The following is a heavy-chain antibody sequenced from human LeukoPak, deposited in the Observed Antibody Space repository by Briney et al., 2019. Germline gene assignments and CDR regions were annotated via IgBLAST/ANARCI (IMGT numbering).Heavy chain of an antibody. CDR2: INRSGSP. J-gene: IGHJ4*02. V-gene: IGHV4-34*01. CDR3: ARGPADYNKLKPGGRDGYKYKSERTPFDY. D-gene: IGHD5-24*01. Sequence: SETLSLPCAVFGGSLSGYYWSWIRQPPGKGLEWIAEINRSGSPNYNPSLKSRVTIPVDTSKNQFSLKLSSVTAADTAVYYCARGPADYNKLKPGGRDGYKYKSERTPFDYWGQGTLVTVSS. CDR1: GGSLSGYY.